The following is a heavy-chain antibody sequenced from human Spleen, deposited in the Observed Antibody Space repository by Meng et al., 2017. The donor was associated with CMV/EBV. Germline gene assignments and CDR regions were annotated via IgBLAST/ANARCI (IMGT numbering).Heavy chain of an antibody. V-gene: IGHV1-2*02. D-gene: IGHD2-2*01. CDR3: ARPRYCSDTSCSYFDS. Sequence: STFTGYYMHWVRQAPGQGLEWMGWINPNSGGTNYAQKFQGRVTMTRDTSISTAYMELTRLRSDDTAVYYCARPRYCSDTSCSYFDSWGRGTLVTVSS. CDR2: INPNSGGT. J-gene: IGHJ4*02. CDR1: STFTGYY.